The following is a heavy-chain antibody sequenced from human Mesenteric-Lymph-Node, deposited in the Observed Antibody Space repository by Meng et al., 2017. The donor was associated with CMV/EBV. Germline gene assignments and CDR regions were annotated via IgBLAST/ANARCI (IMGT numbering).Heavy chain of an antibody. CDR2: SNWNGGST. CDR3: ARGPAYDSDSRGYWGPLDN. J-gene: IGHJ4*02. CDR1: GFNFDDYG. D-gene: IGHD3-22*01. Sequence: GGSLRLSCAASGFNFDDYGMSWVRQVPGKGLEWVAGSNWNGGSTGYAASVRGRFTISRDNAKNSLFLQMNSLTAEDTAFYYCARGPAYDSDSRGYWGPLDNWGQGTLVTVSS. V-gene: IGHV3-20*04.